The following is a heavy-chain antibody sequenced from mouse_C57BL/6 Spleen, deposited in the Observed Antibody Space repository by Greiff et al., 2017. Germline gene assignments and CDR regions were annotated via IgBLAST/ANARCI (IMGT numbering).Heavy chain of an antibody. J-gene: IGHJ4*01. V-gene: IGHV7-3*01. CDR1: GFTFTDYY. CDR2: IRNKANGYTT. D-gene: IGHD1-1*01. Sequence: EVMLVESGGGLVQPGGSLSLSCAASGFTFTDYYMSWVRQPPGQALEWLGFIRNKANGYTTEYNASVKGQFTISRDNSQSILYLQMNALRAEDRATYYCARYRVDPYAMDYWGQGTSVTVSS. CDR3: ARYRVDPYAMDY.